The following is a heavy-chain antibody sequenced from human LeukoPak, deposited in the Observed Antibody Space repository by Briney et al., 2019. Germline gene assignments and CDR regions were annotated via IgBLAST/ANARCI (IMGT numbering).Heavy chain of an antibody. CDR1: GVSISSSNSY. J-gene: IGHJ2*01. D-gene: IGHD1-14*01. CDR3: ASTYIRVYWYFDL. CDR2: IYYSGST. Sequence: PSETLSLTCTVSGVSISSSNSYWGWIRQPPGKGLEWIGSIYYSGSTYYNPSLKSRVTISVDTSKNQFSLKLSSVTAADTAVYYCASTYIRVYWYFDLWGRGTLVTVSS. V-gene: IGHV4-39*07.